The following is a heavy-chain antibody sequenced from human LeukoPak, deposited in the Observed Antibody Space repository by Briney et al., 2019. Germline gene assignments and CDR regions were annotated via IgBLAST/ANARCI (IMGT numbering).Heavy chain of an antibody. CDR3: AATLGPNYDILTGFDAFDI. Sequence: SEPLSLTCTVSGRSFSSGSYYWSWIRQPPGTGLHWMGYNYYIGSTNYNPSLKSRVIISVDTSKNQFSLKLSSVTATDTAVYYCAATLGPNYDILTGFDAFDIWGQGTMVTVSS. CDR1: GRSFSSGSYY. J-gene: IGHJ3*02. D-gene: IGHD3-9*01. CDR2: NYYIGST. V-gene: IGHV4-61*01.